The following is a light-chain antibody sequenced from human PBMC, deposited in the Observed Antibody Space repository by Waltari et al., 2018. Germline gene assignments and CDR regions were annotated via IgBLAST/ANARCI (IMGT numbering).Light chain of an antibody. CDR3: QQRSNWPPLT. V-gene: IGKV3-11*01. CDR2: AAA. CDR1: QSVSSY. J-gene: IGKJ4*01. Sequence: EIVLTQSPATLSLSPGERATLYCRASQSVSSYLAWYQQKTGQAPRLLIYAAANRAHGIPARFSGSGFGTDFTITISILEPEDFAVYYCQQRSNWPPLTFGGGTKVEIK.